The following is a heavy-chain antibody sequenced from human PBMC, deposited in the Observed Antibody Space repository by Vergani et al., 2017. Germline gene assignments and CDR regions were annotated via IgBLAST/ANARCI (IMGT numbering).Heavy chain of an antibody. D-gene: IGHD5-18*01. CDR1: GGSISSSSYY. J-gene: IGHJ3*02. Sequence: QLQLQESGPGLVKPSETLSLTCTVSGGSISSSSYYWGWIRQPPGKGLEWIGRIYYSGSTYYNPSLKSRVTISVDTSKNQFSLKLSPVTASDTAVYYCARGPSGLPAFDIWGQGTMVTVSS. CDR3: ARGPSGLPAFDI. CDR2: IYYSGST. V-gene: IGHV4-39*01.